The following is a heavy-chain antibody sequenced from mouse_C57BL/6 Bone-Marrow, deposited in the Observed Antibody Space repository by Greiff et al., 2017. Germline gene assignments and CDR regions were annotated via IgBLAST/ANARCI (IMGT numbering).Heavy chain of an antibody. J-gene: IGHJ2*01. V-gene: IGHV1-50*01. Sequence: QVQLQQPGAELVKPGASVKLSCKASGYTFTSYWMQWVKQRPGQGLEWIGEIDPSDSYTNYNQKFKGKATLTVDTSSSPAYMQLSSLTSEDSAVYYCARSDGYYWGQGTTLTVSS. CDR2: IDPSDSYT. CDR3: ARSDGYY. CDR1: GYTFTSYW. D-gene: IGHD2-3*01.